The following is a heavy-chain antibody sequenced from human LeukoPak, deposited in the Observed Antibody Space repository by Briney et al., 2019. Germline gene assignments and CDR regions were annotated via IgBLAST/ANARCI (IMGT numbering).Heavy chain of an antibody. J-gene: IGHJ6*04. D-gene: IGHD3-10*02. CDR3: AELGITMIGGV. V-gene: IGHV3-48*03. CDR1: GFTFSSYE. CDR2: ISSSGSTI. Sequence: GGSLRLSCAASGFTFSSYEMDWLRQAPGKGLEWVSYISSSGSTIYYADSVKGRFTISRDNAKNSLYLQMNSLRAEDTAVYYCAELGITMIGGVWGKGTTVTISS.